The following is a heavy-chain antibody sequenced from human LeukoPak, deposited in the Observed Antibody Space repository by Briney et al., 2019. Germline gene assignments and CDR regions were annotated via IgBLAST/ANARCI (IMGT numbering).Heavy chain of an antibody. D-gene: IGHD3-10*01. Sequence: SETLSLTCTVSGDSISSGTYYWSWIRQPAGKGLEWIGRIYTSGTTNHNPSLKSRVTTSVDTSKNQFSLSLRSVTAADTAVYYCARSELLWFGGVNSGFDYWGQGTLVTVSS. J-gene: IGHJ4*02. CDR2: IYTSGTT. CDR1: GDSISSGTYY. CDR3: ARSELLWFGGVNSGFDY. V-gene: IGHV4-61*02.